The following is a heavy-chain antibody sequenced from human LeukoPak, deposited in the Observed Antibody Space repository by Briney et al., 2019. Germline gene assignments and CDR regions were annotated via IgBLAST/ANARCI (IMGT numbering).Heavy chain of an antibody. Sequence: PSETLSLTCTVSGGSISSSSYYWAWIRQPPGKGLEWIGSVYHSGTTFYNPSLKSRVTISVDTSKNQFSLKLSSATAADTAVYYCARVSYSSSWYYHYMDVWGKGTTVTISS. CDR3: ARVSYSSSWYYHYMDV. CDR2: VYHSGTT. J-gene: IGHJ6*03. V-gene: IGHV4-39*07. D-gene: IGHD6-13*01. CDR1: GGSISSSSYY.